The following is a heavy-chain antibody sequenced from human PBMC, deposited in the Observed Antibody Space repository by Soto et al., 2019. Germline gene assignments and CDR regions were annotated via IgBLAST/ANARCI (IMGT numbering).Heavy chain of an antibody. Sequence: SVKVSCKASGGTFSSFAISWVRQAPGQGLEWMGGIIPLFEAPTYAQRFRGRVTITAEESTTTVYMELSSLRSEDTAVYYCARNLRTGDYDFWSGKYYGVDVWGQGTAVTVSS. V-gene: IGHV1-69*13. D-gene: IGHD3-3*01. CDR1: GGTFSSFA. CDR2: IIPLFEAP. CDR3: ARNLRTGDYDFWSGKYYGVDV. J-gene: IGHJ6*02.